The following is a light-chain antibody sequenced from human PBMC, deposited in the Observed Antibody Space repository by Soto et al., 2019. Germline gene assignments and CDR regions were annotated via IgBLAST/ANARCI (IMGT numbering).Light chain of an antibody. V-gene: IGKV1-39*01. Sequence: IQMTQSPSSVSASVGDRVTITCRASQTIDSYLNWYQKKPGRAPTLLIYSAFSLQNGVPSRFSGSRSGAEFTLVITSLQPEDFATYYCQQSDNNPTFGGGTKVEIK. CDR3: QQSDNNPT. CDR2: SAF. CDR1: QTIDSY. J-gene: IGKJ4*01.